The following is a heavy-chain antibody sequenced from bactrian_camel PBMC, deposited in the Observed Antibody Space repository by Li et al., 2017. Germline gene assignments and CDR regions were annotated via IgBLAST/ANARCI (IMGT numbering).Heavy chain of an antibody. Sequence: QVQLVESGGGSVQTGGSLRLSCGVSGRSYSSRWMAWFRRAPGQAREAVASINRDLSVRYGESVKGRFFIFKDNAKNTVYLHMNSLKPEDTAMYYCAADFPSFCEVVAGGDGNQFTYWGRGTQVTVS. CDR3: AADFPSFCEVVAGGDGNQFTY. V-gene: IGHV3S53*01. CDR1: GRSYSSRW. CDR2: INRDLSV. J-gene: IGHJ4*01. D-gene: IGHD6*01.